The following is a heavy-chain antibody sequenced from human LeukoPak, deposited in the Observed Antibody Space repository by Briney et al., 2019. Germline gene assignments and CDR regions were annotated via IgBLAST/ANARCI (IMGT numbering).Heavy chain of an antibody. CDR3: ATAPVTMVQSTYYYYYMDV. CDR1: GGTFSSYA. J-gene: IGHJ6*03. V-gene: IGHV1-69*04. Sequence: SVKVSCKASGGTFSSYAISWVRQAPGQGLEWMGRIIPILGIANYAQKFQGRVTMTEDTSTDTAYMELSSLRSEDTAVYYCATAPVTMVQSTYYYYYMDVWGKGTTVTVSS. D-gene: IGHD3-10*01. CDR2: IIPILGIA.